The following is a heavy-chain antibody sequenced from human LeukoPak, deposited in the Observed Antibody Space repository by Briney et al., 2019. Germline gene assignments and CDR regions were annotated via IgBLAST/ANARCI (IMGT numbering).Heavy chain of an antibody. D-gene: IGHD3-9*01. V-gene: IGHV3-30*02. CDR3: ARVARDILTGYSHFDY. Sequence: GGSLRLSCAASGFTFSYYGMHWVRQAPGKGLEWVAFIRYDGNDKYYADSVKGRFTISRDTSRNTLYLQMNSLRAEDTAVYYCARVARDILTGYSHFDYWGQGTLVTVSS. CDR1: GFTFSYYG. J-gene: IGHJ4*02. CDR2: IRYDGNDK.